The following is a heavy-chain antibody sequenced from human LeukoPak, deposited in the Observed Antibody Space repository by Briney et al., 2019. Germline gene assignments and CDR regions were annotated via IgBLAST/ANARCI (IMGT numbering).Heavy chain of an antibody. Sequence: SETLSPTCTVSGGSISSHYWSWIRQPPGKGLEWIGYIYYSGSTNYNPSLKSRVTISVDTSKNQFSLKLSSVTAADTAVYYCARDRGYGDYFDAFDIWGQGTMVTVSS. V-gene: IGHV4-59*11. J-gene: IGHJ3*02. CDR2: IYYSGST. CDR1: GGSISSHY. D-gene: IGHD4-17*01. CDR3: ARDRGYGDYFDAFDI.